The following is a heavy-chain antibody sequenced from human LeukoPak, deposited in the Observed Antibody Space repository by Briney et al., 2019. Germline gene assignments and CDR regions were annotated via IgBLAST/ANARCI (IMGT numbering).Heavy chain of an antibody. V-gene: IGHV1-8*01. Sequence: ASVKVSCKASGYTFISYDINWVRPATGQGLEWMGWMNPNSGNTGYAQKFQGRVTMTRNTSISTAYMELSSLRSEDTAVYYCATGEELEPHDYWGQGTLVTVSS. D-gene: IGHD1-1*01. CDR1: GYTFISYD. CDR3: ATGEELEPHDY. J-gene: IGHJ4*02. CDR2: MNPNSGNT.